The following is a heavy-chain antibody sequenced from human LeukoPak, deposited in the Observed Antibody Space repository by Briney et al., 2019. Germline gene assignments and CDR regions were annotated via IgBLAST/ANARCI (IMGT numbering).Heavy chain of an antibody. J-gene: IGHJ5*02. V-gene: IGHV4-34*01. CDR1: GGSFSGYY. D-gene: IGHD2-15*01. Sequence: SETLSLTCAVYGGSFSGYYWSWIRQPPGKGLEWIGEINHSGSTNYNPSLKSRVTMSVDTSKNQFSLKLSSVTAADTAVYYCAREAAPKDNWFDPWGQGTLVTVSS. CDR2: INHSGST. CDR3: AREAAPKDNWFDP.